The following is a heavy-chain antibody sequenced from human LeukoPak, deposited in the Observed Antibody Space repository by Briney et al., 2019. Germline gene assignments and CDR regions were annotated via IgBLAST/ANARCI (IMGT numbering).Heavy chain of an antibody. CDR3: ARDLITPPYNWFDP. CDR1: GGSISSYY. CDR2: IYYSGNT. V-gene: IGHV4-59*12. Sequence: PSETLSLTCTVPGGSISSYYWSWIRQPPRKGLEWIGYIYYSGNTNYNPSLKSRVTISVDTSKNQFSLKLSSVTAADTAFYYCARDLITPPYNWFDPWGQGTLVTVSS. D-gene: IGHD5-24*01. J-gene: IGHJ5*02.